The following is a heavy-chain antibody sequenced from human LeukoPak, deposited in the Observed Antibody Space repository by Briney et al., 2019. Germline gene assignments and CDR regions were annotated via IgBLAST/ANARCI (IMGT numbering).Heavy chain of an antibody. CDR2: INGGDYST. V-gene: IGHV3-23*01. D-gene: IGHD6-13*01. Sequence: GGSLRLSCAASGFTFRTSAMSWVRQAPGKGLQWLSSINGGDYSTYYADSVKGRFTISRDNSKNTLYLQMNSLRAEDTAVYYCAKEAAAGGDYWGQGTLVTVSS. CDR1: GFTFRTSA. J-gene: IGHJ4*02. CDR3: AKEAAAGGDY.